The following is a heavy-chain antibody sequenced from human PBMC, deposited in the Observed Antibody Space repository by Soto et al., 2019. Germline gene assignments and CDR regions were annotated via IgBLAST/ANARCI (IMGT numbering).Heavy chain of an antibody. CDR2: IYYSGNT. V-gene: IGHV4-39*01. CDR1: GGSISSSSYF. D-gene: IGHD3-22*01. J-gene: IGHJ3*02. CDR3: ARRMKDSSSAGGFDI. Sequence: QLQLQESGPGLAKPSETLSLTCTVSGGSISSSSYFWDWIRQPPGKALEWIGSIYYSGNTYYNPSLKSRVTVYVDRSKNQFSLKLSSVTAADTALSYCARRMKDSSSAGGFDIWGQGTMVTVSS.